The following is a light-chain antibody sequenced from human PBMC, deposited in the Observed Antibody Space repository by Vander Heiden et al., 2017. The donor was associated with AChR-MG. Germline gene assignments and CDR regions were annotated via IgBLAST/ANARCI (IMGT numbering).Light chain of an antibody. Sequence: AIRMAPSASSFAAPTGERVTITCRANRGISSYLAWYQQKPGKAPKLLIYAASTLQSGVPSRFSGSGSGTDFTLTISCLQSEDFATYYCQQYYSYPTFGGGTKVEIK. CDR3: QQYYSYPT. CDR2: AAS. V-gene: IGKV1-8*01. J-gene: IGKJ4*01. CDR1: RGISSY.